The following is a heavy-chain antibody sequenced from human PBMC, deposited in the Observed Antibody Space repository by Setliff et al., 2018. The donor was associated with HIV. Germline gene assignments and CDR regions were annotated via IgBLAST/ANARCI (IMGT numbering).Heavy chain of an antibody. Sequence: SETLSLTCGVSGSSISSDYCWGWIRQPPGKGLEWIGNMCHGGNNNYYNPSLKSRVTISVDTSKNQFSLKLSSVTAADTAVYYCARLGYSGSLVGAFDIWGQGTMVTVSS. CDR1: GSSISSDYC. D-gene: IGHD1-26*01. V-gene: IGHV4-38-2*01. J-gene: IGHJ3*02. CDR3: ARLGYSGSLVGAFDI. CDR2: MCHGGNNN.